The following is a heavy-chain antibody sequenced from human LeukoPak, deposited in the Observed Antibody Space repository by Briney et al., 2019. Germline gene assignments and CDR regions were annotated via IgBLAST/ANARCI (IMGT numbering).Heavy chain of an antibody. D-gene: IGHD3-22*01. V-gene: IGHV4-59*08. CDR3: ARHVSDYDSSGYLDY. CDR1: GGSISSYY. CDR2: IYYSGST. J-gene: IGHJ4*02. Sequence: SETLSLTCTVSGGSISSYYWSWIRQPPGKGLEWIGYIYYSGSTNYNPSLKSRVTISVDTSKNQFSLKLSSVTAADTVVYYCARHVSDYDSSGYLDYWGQGTLVTVSS.